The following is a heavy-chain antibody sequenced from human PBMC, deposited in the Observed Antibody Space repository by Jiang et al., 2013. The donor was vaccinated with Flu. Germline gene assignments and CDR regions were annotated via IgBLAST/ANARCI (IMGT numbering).Heavy chain of an antibody. Sequence: GAEVKKPGASVKVSCKASGYTFTSYYMHWVRQAPGQGLEWMGIINPSGGSTSYAQKFQGRVTMTRDTSTSTVYMELSSLRSEDTAVYYCATGFDAAAGTHRVANWFDPWGQGTLVTVSS. CDR3: ATGFDAAAGTHRVANWFDP. CDR1: GYTFTSYY. D-gene: IGHD6-13*01. CDR2: INPSGGST. V-gene: IGHV1-46*01. J-gene: IGHJ5*02.